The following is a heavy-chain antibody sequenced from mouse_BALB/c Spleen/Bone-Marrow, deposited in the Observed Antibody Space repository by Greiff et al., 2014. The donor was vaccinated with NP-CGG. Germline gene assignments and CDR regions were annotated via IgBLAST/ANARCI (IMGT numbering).Heavy chain of an antibody. J-gene: IGHJ3*01. CDR3: ASHYYDSSPFAY. CDR1: GFTFSSYT. D-gene: IGHD1-1*01. V-gene: IGHV5-12-2*01. CDR2: ISNGGGSI. Sequence: DVKLVESGGGLVQPGGSLKLSCAASGFTFSSYTMSWVRQTPEKGLVWVAYISNGGGSIYYPDTVKGRFTISRDNDKNTLYLQMSSLKSEDTAMYYCASHYYDSSPFAYWGQGTLVTVSA.